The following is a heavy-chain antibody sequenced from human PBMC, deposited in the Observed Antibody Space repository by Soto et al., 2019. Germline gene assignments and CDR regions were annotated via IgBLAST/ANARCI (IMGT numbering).Heavy chain of an antibody. Sequence: EVQLLESGGGLVQPGGSLRLSCAASGFTFSSYAMSWVRQAPGKGLEWVSAISGSGGSTYYADSVKGRFTISRDNSQNSVDPQMNSLSASDTAVYYCAKGPVGSGWVDNWFRPCGHGTLVTVSS. CDR1: GFTFSSYA. J-gene: IGHJ5*02. CDR3: AKGPVGSGWVDNWFRP. D-gene: IGHD6-19*01. V-gene: IGHV3-23*01. CDR2: ISGSGGST.